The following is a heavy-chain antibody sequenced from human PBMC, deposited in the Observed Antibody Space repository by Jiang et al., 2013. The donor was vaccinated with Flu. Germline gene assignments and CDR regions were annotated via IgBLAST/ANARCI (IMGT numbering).Heavy chain of an antibody. Sequence: GLVKPSQTLSLTCTVSSGSISSGSFYWTWIRQPAGKGLEWIGRIYTSGSTNSSPSLKSRVTISMDTSKNQFSLKLSSVTAADTAVYYCARALSSWYYFDSWGQGTLVTVSS. CDR3: ARALSSWYYFDS. J-gene: IGHJ4*02. D-gene: IGHD6-13*01. CDR2: IYTSGST. CDR1: SGSISSGSFY. V-gene: IGHV4-61*02.